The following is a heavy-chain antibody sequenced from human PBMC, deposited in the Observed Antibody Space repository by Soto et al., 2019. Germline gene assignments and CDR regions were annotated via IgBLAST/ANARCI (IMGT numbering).Heavy chain of an antibody. D-gene: IGHD3-22*01. J-gene: IGHJ4*02. CDR3: ARDGDTSGYFSLIDY. Sequence: LRLSCTASGFSFSTSGMHWVRQAPGKGLEWVAIISYVGNNKYYADSVKGRFTISRDNSKDTLYLQMNSLRAEDTAVYYCARDGDTSGYFSLIDYWGQGTLVTVSS. CDR2: ISYVGNNK. V-gene: IGHV3-33*01. CDR1: GFSFSTSG.